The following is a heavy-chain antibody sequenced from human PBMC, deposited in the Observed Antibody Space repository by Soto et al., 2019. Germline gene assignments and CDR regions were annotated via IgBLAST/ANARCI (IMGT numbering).Heavy chain of an antibody. CDR3: ARWDDPGAWLSV. V-gene: IGHV4-39*02. CDR2: VYYSGMT. D-gene: IGHD3-22*01. Sequence: QVQLQESGPGLVKPSETLSLTCSVSGGSIINSSAYWTWIRQTPGKGLEWLGDVYYSGMTNHNPSLNSRIIMSVDTSKNRFSLNLKSVTAADTAKYYCARWDDPGAWLSVLGQGTTVTVSS. CDR1: GGSIINSSAY. J-gene: IGHJ6*01.